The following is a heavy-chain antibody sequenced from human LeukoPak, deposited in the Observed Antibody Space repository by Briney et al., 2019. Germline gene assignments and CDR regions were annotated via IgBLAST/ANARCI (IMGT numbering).Heavy chain of an antibody. CDR2: NYHSGST. Sequence: ETLSLTCAVSGSSISSAYYRGWIRQPPGEGLEWIGSNYHSGSTYYNPSLKSRVTISVDTSKNQFSLKLSSVTAADTAVYYCAGGDNWNVRIWGQGTLVTVSS. CDR1: GSSISSAYY. CDR3: AGGDNWNVRI. J-gene: IGHJ4*02. V-gene: IGHV4-38-2*01. D-gene: IGHD1-20*01.